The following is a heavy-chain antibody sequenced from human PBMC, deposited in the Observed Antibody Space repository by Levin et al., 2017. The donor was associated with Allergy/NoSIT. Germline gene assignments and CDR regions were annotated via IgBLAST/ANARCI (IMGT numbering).Heavy chain of an antibody. Sequence: SETLSLTCTVSGGSISTYYWSWIRQPPGKGLEWVGYIYYTGSTNYNPSLKSRVTISVDTSKNQFSLKLSSVTAADTAVYYCARIGIVDTTMVGFDYWGQGTLVTVSS. D-gene: IGHD5-18*01. J-gene: IGHJ4*02. CDR2: IYYTGST. CDR1: GGSISTYY. V-gene: IGHV4-59*01. CDR3: ARIGIVDTTMVGFDY.